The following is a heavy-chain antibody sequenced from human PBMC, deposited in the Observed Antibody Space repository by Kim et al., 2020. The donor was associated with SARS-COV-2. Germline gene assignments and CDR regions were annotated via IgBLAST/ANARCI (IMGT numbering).Heavy chain of an antibody. V-gene: IGHV3-23*01. D-gene: IGHD6-13*01. CDR1: GFTFSSYA. CDR3: AKDLEEGAAAGGRAEYFQH. Sequence: GGSLRLSCAASGFTFSSYAMSWVRQAPGKGLEWVSAISGSGGSTYYADSVKGRFTISRDNSKNTLYLQMNSLRAEDTAVYYCAKDLEEGAAAGGRAEYFQHWGQGTLVTVSS. CDR2: ISGSGGST. J-gene: IGHJ1*01.